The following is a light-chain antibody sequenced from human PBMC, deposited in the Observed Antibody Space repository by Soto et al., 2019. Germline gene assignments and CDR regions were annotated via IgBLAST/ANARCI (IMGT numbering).Light chain of an antibody. J-gene: IGKJ5*01. CDR3: QQSYRTPNT. CDR1: QSINTY. Sequence: DIQMTQSPSSLSASAGDRVTITCRASQSINTYLNWYQQKPGKAPKLLIYAAFNLQSEVPSRFSASGSGTDFTLSISSLQPEDSATYYCQQSYRTPNTFGQGTRLEIK. CDR2: AAF. V-gene: IGKV1-39*01.